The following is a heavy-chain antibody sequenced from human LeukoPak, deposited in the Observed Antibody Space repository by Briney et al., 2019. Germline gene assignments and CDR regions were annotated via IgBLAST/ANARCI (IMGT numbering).Heavy chain of an antibody. V-gene: IGHV4-34*01. CDR1: GGSFSGYS. D-gene: IGHD3-3*01. J-gene: IGHJ4*02. CDR2: INHSGGT. CDR3: ARSNYFGVVTEYYFDY. Sequence: SETLSLTCAVYGGSFSGYSWSWIRQPPGKGLEWIGEINHSGGTNYNPSLKSRVTISIDTSKNQFSLKLSSVTAADTAVYYCARSNYFGVVTEYYFDYWGQGTLVTVSS.